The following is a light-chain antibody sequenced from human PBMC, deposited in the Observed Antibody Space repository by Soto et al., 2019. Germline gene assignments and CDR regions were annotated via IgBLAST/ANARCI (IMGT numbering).Light chain of an antibody. CDR2: DAS. CDR3: QLRTT. V-gene: IGKV3-11*01. J-gene: IGKJ5*01. CDR1: QSIGLA. Sequence: EIVLTQSPSTLSLSPVERATLSCRASQSIGLAIAWYQHKPGQAPRLLIYDASKRATGIPARFRGSGSGTDFTLTISSLEPDDFAVYYCQLRTTFGQGTRLEIK.